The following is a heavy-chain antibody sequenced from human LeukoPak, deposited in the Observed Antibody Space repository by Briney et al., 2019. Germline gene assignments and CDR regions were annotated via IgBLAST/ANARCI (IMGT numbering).Heavy chain of an antibody. CDR3: ARDPPFIIGTTFFDY. CDR1: GFTFSSYA. V-gene: IGHV3-21*01. CDR2: ISTSSTYI. Sequence: PGGSLTLSCAASGFTFSSYAMSWARQPPGKGLEWVASISTSSTYIYYADSVKGRLNISRDNATHSLYVQMNSLRAEDTAVYYCARDPPFIIGTTFFDYWGQGTLVTVSS. J-gene: IGHJ4*02. D-gene: IGHD1-20*01.